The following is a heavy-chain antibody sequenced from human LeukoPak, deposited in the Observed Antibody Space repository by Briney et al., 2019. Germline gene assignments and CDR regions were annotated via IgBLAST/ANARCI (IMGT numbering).Heavy chain of an antibody. D-gene: IGHD6-19*01. V-gene: IGHV4-30-4*01. CDR2: IYYSGST. J-gene: IGHJ4*02. Sequence: SETLSLTCTVSGGSISSGDYYWSWIRQPPGKGLEWIGYIYYSGSTYYNPSLKSRVTISVDTSKNQFSLKLSSVTAADTAVYYCARDPGIAVAGGGNWGQGTPVTVSS. CDR3: ARDPGIAVAGGGN. CDR1: GGSISSGDYY.